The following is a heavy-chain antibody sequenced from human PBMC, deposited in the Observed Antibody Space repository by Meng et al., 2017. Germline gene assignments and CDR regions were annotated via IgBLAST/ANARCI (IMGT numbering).Heavy chain of an antibody. CDR2: IWYDGSNK. CDR1: GFTFSSYG. D-gene: IGHD6-19*01. J-gene: IGHJ4*02. V-gene: IGHV3-33*01. CDR3: ARVVYSSGWSFDY. Sequence: VRLVGSGVGVVQPGRSLRLSCAASGFTFSSYGMHWVRQAPGKGLEWVAVIWYDGSNKYYADSVKGRFTISRDNSKNTLYLQMNSLRAEDTAVYYCARVVYSSGWSFDYWGQGTLVTVSS.